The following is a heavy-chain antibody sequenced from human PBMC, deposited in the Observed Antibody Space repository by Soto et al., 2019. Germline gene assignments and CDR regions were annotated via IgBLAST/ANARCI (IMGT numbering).Heavy chain of an antibody. J-gene: IGHJ5*02. Sequence: GGSLRLSCAASGFTFNSYAMSWVRQAPGKGLEWVSAISSSGGSTYYADSVKGRFTISRDNAKDMLYLQLNSLRAEDTAVYYCAKHVVTGAIDPWGQGTLVTVSS. D-gene: IGHD3-9*01. CDR3: AKHVVTGAIDP. V-gene: IGHV3-23*01. CDR2: ISSSGGST. CDR1: GFTFNSYA.